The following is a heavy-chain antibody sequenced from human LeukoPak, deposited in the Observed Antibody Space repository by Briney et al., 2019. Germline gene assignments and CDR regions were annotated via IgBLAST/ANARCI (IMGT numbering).Heavy chain of an antibody. V-gene: IGHV1-46*01. CDR2: ISPSGGGT. Sequence: ASVKVSCKASGYSFTSSYIHWVRQAPGQGLEWMGLISPSGGGTTYAQQFQGRLTLTRDMSSSTVYMEMTSLTSADTAVYYCARGIRRLRLGDWGQGTLVTVSS. J-gene: IGHJ4*02. CDR3: ARGIRRLRLGD. CDR1: GYSFTSSY.